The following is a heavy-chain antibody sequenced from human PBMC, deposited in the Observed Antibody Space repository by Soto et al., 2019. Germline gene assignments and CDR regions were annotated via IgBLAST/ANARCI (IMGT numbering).Heavy chain of an antibody. V-gene: IGHV1-46*01. J-gene: IGHJ4*02. CDR3: ARVSMVRGVITDY. Sequence: SVKGSCRASGYTFTSYYMHWGRQAPGQGLEWMGIINPSGGSTSYAQKFQGRVTMTRDTSTSTVYMELSSLRSEDTAVYYCARVSMVRGVITDYWGQGTLVTVSS. CDR1: GYTFTSYY. D-gene: IGHD3-10*01. CDR2: INPSGGST.